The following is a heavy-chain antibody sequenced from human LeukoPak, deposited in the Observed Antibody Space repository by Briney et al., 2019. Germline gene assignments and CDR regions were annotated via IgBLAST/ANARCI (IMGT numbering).Heavy chain of an antibody. CDR1: GFTVSSNY. V-gene: IGHV3-66*01. J-gene: IGHJ4*02. Sequence: GGSLRLSCAASGFTVSSNYMSWVRQAPGKGLQWVSVIYTGGSTYYADSVKDRFTISRDNSKNTLYLQMNSLRAEDTAAYYCARVSRNYDILTGYSPTNFDYWGQGTLVTVSS. D-gene: IGHD3-9*01. CDR3: ARVSRNYDILTGYSPTNFDY. CDR2: IYTGGST.